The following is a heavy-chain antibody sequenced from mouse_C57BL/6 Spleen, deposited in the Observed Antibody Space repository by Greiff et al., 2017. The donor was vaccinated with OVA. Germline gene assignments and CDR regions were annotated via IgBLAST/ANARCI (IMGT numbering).Heavy chain of an antibody. CDR3: ARHDWDDYFDY. V-gene: IGHV5-9*01. Sequence: EVKLMESGGGLVKPGGSLKLSCAASGFTFSSYTMSWVRQTPEKRLEWVATISGGGGNTYYPDSVKGRFTISRDNAKNTLYLQMSSLRSEDTALYYCARHDWDDYFDYWGQGTTLTVSS. CDR1: GFTFSSYT. CDR2: ISGGGGNT. D-gene: IGHD4-1*01. J-gene: IGHJ2*01.